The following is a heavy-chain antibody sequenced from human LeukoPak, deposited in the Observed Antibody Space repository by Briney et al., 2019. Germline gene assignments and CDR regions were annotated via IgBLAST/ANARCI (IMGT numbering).Heavy chain of an antibody. CDR2: IYSGGST. V-gene: IGHV3-66*04. CDR3: ARRNDYGDYVVWFDP. J-gene: IGHJ5*02. D-gene: IGHD4-17*01. Sequence: GGSLRLSCAASGFTVSSNYMSWVRQAPGKGLEWVSVIYSGGSTYYADSVKGRFTISRDISQNTLYLQMNSQTAEDTAVYYCARRNDYGDYVVWFDPWGQGTLVTVSS. CDR1: GFTVSSNY.